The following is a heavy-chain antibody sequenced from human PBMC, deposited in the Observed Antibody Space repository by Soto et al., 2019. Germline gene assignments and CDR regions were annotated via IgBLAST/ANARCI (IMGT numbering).Heavy chain of an antibody. Sequence: EVQLLESGGGLVQPGESLRLSCAASGFTFSSYAMSWVRQAPGKGLEWVSVISGSDDSTYYAASVKGRFTISRDNSKHTLYLQMNSLRAEDTAVYYCAKRSSSSTFDYWGQGTLVTVSS. D-gene: IGHD6-6*01. V-gene: IGHV3-23*01. CDR3: AKRSSSSTFDY. CDR1: GFTFSSYA. CDR2: ISGSDDST. J-gene: IGHJ4*02.